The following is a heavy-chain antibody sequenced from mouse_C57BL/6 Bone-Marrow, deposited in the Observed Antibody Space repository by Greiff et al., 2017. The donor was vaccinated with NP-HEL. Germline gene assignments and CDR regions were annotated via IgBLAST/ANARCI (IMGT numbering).Heavy chain of an antibody. CDR3: ARPYYYAMDY. CDR1: GEGGRREG. Sequence: EQMQQEGPERVKPGASVKISCKAAGEGGRREGRKGGKKRKGKGGEGRGRRERGEGDTNYNGKFKGKATLTADKSSSTAYMQLSSLTSEDSAVYFCARPYYYAMDYWGQGTSVTVSS. J-gene: IGHJ4*01. CDR2: RERGEGDT. V-gene: IGHV1-82*01.